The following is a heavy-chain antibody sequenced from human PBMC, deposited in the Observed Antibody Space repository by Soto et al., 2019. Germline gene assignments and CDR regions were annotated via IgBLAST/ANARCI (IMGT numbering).Heavy chain of an antibody. CDR3: ARDDEYSGNGMDV. CDR2: ILNDGSNR. CDR1: EFTFSNYG. V-gene: IGHV3-33*01. Sequence: ESGGGVVQPGRSLRLSCAASEFTFSNYGMHWVRQAPGKGLEWVAVILNDGSNRYHADSVKDRFTISRDNSKNTLYLQMNSLRAEDTDVYYCARDDEYSGNGMDVWGQGTTVTVS. J-gene: IGHJ6*02. D-gene: IGHD3-10*01.